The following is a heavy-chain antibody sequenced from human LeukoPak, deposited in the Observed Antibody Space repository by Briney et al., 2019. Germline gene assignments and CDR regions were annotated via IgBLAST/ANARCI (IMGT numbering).Heavy chain of an antibody. D-gene: IGHD6-19*01. CDR2: ISGSGGST. V-gene: IGHV3-23*01. Sequence: GGSLRLSCAASGFSISDYGVNWVRRAPGKGLEWISAISGSGGSTYYADSVKGRFTISRDNSKNTLYLQMNSLRAEDTAVYYCAKIPYSSGWVQNWFDPWGQGTLVTVSS. CDR1: GFSISDYG. CDR3: AKIPYSSGWVQNWFDP. J-gene: IGHJ5*02.